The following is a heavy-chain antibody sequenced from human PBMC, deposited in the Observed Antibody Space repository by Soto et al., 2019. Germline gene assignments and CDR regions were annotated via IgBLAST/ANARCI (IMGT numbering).Heavy chain of an antibody. CDR2: ISSGGST. Sequence: EVQLVESGGGLIQPGGSLRLSCAASGFTVSSNYMSWVRQAPGKGLEWVSVISSGGSTYYADSVKGRFTISRDNSKNTLDLQMNSLRAEDTAVYYCARVGYAVTTGGAFDIWGQGTMVTVSS. V-gene: IGHV3-53*01. CDR1: GFTVSSNY. J-gene: IGHJ3*02. CDR3: ARVGYAVTTGGAFDI. D-gene: IGHD4-17*01.